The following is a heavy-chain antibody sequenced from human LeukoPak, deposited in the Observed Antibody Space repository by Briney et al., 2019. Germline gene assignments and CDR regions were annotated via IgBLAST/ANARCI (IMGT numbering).Heavy chain of an antibody. CDR1: GGSFSGYY. CDR2: NNHSGST. J-gene: IGHJ4*02. V-gene: IGHV4-34*01. D-gene: IGHD5-12*01. CDR3: AGHSGGYAY. Sequence: SETLSLTCAVYGGSFSGYYWSWIRQPPGEGLGWIVGNNHSGSTNYNPRPKSQVTISLETPKNQFSLKLSAVTAADTAVYYCAGHSGGYAYWGQGTLVTVSS.